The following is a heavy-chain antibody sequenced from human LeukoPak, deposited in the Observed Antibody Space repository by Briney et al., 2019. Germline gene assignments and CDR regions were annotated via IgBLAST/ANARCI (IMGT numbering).Heavy chain of an antibody. D-gene: IGHD3-10*01. CDR1: GGSISSGNYY. CDR3: ARHIWFGASYSDY. V-gene: IGHV4-61*02. CDR2: IYSSGST. Sequence: SETLSLTCTVSGGSISSGNYYWNWIRQPAGKGLEWIGRIYSSGSTNYNPSLKSRVTMSVDTSKNQFSLKLSSVTAADTAVYYCARHIWFGASYSDYWGQGTLVTVSS. J-gene: IGHJ4*02.